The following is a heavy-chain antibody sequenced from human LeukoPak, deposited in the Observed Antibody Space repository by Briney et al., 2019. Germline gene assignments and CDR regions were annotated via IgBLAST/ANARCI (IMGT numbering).Heavy chain of an antibody. J-gene: IGHJ4*02. Sequence: ASVKVSCKASGYTFTGYYMHWVRQAPGQGLEWMGWINPNSGGTNYAQKFQGRVTMTRDTSISTAYMELSRLRSDDTAVYYCARGIEYSSSSSHFDYWGQGTLVTVSS. CDR2: INPNSGGT. CDR1: GYTFTGYY. D-gene: IGHD6-6*01. CDR3: ARGIEYSSSSSHFDY. V-gene: IGHV1-2*02.